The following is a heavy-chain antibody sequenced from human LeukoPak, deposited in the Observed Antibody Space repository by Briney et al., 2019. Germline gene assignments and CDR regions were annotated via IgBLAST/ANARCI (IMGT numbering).Heavy chain of an antibody. CDR3: ATSRDVSLWFGELY. Sequence: GGSLRLSCAASGFTFSSYWMSWVRQAPGRGLEWVANIKGDGSEKYYVDPVKGRFTISRDNAKNSLYLQMNSLRAEDTAVYYCATSRDVSLWFGELYWGQGTLVTVSS. V-gene: IGHV3-7*01. CDR1: GFTFSSYW. J-gene: IGHJ4*02. D-gene: IGHD3-10*01. CDR2: IKGDGSEK.